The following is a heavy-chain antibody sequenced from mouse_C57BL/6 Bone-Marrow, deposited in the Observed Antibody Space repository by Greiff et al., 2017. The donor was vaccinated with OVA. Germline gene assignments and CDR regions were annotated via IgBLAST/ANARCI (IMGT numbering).Heavy chain of an antibody. J-gene: IGHJ2*01. CDR2: IYPGDGDT. V-gene: IGHV1-82*01. Sequence: QVQLQQSGPELVKPGASVKISCKASGYAFSSSWMNWVKQRPGKGLEWIGRIYPGDGDTNYNGKFKGKATLTADKSSSTAYMQLSSLTSEDAAVYFCARGERLRSLDYWGQGTTLTVSS. CDR1: GYAFSSSW. D-gene: IGHD1-1*01. CDR3: ARGERLRSLDY.